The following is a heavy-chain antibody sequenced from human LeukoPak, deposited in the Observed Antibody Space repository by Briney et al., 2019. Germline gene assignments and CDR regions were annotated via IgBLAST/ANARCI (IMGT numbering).Heavy chain of an antibody. Sequence: SVKVSCKASGGTFISYAISWVRQAPVQGLEWMGGIIPFFGTANYAQKFQGRVTITADESTSTAYMELSSLRSEDTAVYYCARDGAHCSGGSCFDYWGQGTLVTVSS. D-gene: IGHD2-15*01. CDR1: GGTFISYA. CDR3: ARDGAHCSGGSCFDY. CDR2: IIPFFGTA. V-gene: IGHV1-69*01. J-gene: IGHJ4*02.